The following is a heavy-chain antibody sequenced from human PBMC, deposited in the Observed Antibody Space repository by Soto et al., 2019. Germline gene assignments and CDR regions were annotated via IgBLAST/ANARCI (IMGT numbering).Heavy chain of an antibody. CDR2: IHSDGNT. V-gene: IGHV3-53*01. J-gene: IGHJ2*01. CDR3: ARIGVVAGLPQNFDL. Sequence: QPGGSLRLSCAASGFTVSGHYISRVRQAPGKGLEWVSVIHSDGNTYHSGSVWGRFTISRDNSKNTVFLQMNSLRAEDTAVYFCARIGVVAGLPQNFDLWGRGTLVTVSS. D-gene: IGHD6-6*01. CDR1: GFTVSGHY.